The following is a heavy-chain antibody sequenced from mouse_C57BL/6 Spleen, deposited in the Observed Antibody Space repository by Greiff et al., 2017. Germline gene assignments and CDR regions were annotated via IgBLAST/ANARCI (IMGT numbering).Heavy chain of an antibody. Sequence: VQLQQPGAELVKPGASVKLSCKASGYTFTSYWMHWVKQRPGRGLEWIGRIDPNSGGTKYNEKFKSKATLTVDKPSSTAYMQLSSLTSEDSAGYYCAGGYGSTTGGAMDYWGQGTSVTVSA. CDR3: AGGYGSTTGGAMDY. CDR2: IDPNSGGT. D-gene: IGHD1-1*01. CDR1: GYTFTSYW. V-gene: IGHV1-72*01. J-gene: IGHJ4*01.